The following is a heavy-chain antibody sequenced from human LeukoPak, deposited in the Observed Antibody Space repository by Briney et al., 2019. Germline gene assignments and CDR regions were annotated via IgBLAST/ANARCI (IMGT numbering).Heavy chain of an antibody. Sequence: ASVKVSCKASGYTFTSYGISWVRQAPGQGLEWMGWISAYNGNTNYAQKLQGRVTMTTDTSTSTAYMELRSLRSDDTAVYYCARWGAARHHYYYGMDVWGQGTTVTVSS. CDR1: GYTFTSYG. V-gene: IGHV1-18*01. CDR2: ISAYNGNT. J-gene: IGHJ6*02. CDR3: ARWGAARHHYYYGMDV. D-gene: IGHD6-6*01.